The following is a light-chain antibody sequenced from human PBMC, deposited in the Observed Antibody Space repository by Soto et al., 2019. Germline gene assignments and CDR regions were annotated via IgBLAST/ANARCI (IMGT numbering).Light chain of an antibody. J-gene: IGKJ4*01. V-gene: IGKV3-15*01. CDR3: QQRSNWPPGGT. CDR1: QSVSSN. Sequence: EIVITQSPATLSVSPVERATLSCRAIQSVSSNLAWYQQKPGQAPRLLIYGASTRATGIPARFSGSGSGTDFTLTISSLEPEDFAVYYCQQRSNWPPGGTFGGGTKVDIK. CDR2: GAS.